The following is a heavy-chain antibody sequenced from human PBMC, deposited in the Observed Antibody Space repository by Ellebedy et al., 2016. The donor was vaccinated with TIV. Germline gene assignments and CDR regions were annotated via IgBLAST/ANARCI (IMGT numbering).Heavy chain of an antibody. Sequence: GESLKISCVASGFIFSSYYMTWVRQAPGKGLEWISYISGSGGMMDHADSVKGRFTISRDNAKNSLYLQLSSLRAEDTAVYYCARDPALPRGRFDTWGQGTLVTVSS. V-gene: IGHV3-48*03. CDR1: GFIFSSYY. CDR3: ARDPALPRGRFDT. J-gene: IGHJ5*02. CDR2: ISGSGGMM.